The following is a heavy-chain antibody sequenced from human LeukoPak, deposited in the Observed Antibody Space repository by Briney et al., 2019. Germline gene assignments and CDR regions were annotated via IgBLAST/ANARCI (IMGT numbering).Heavy chain of an antibody. CDR3: ARKANGDYDNWFDP. CDR1: GGSISSGGYH. Sequence: EPSQTLSLTCTVSGGSISSGGYHWSWIRQHPGKGLEWIGHIYYSGSTYYSPSLKSRIIISVATAKNQFSLKLSSVTAADTAVYYCARKANGDYDNWFDPWGQGTLVTVSS. J-gene: IGHJ5*02. D-gene: IGHD4-17*01. CDR2: IYYSGST. V-gene: IGHV4-31*03.